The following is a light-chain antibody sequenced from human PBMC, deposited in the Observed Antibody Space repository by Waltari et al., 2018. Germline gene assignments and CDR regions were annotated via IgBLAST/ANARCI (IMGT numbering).Light chain of an antibody. CDR3: ATWDDSLVGRV. CDR2: ANY. V-gene: IGLV1-44*01. Sequence: QSVLTQPPSTSGTPGQTFTISCSGSTSNIRTNTVTWYQQFPGTAPKVLVFANYHRPSGVPDRFSASKSGTSASLVISGLQSEDEGDYFCATWDDSLVGRVFGGGTKLTVL. J-gene: IGLJ2*01. CDR1: TSNIRTNT.